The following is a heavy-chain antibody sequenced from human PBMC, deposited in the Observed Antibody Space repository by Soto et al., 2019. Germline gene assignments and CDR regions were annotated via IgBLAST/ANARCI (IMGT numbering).Heavy chain of an antibody. CDR3: ARQVIEGLHGNWFDP. CDR2: IYPGDSDT. D-gene: IGHD4-4*01. CDR1: GYSFTSYW. J-gene: IGHJ5*02. Sequence: GESLKISCKGSGYSFTSYWIGWVRQMPGKGLEWMGIIYPGDSDTRYSPSFQGQVTISADKSISTAYLQWSSLKASDTAMYYCARQVIEGLHGNWFDPWGQGTLVTVSS. V-gene: IGHV5-51*01.